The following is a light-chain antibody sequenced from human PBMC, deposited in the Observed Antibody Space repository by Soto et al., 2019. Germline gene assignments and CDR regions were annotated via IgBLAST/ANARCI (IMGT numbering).Light chain of an antibody. V-gene: IGKV3-11*01. J-gene: IGKJ5*01. CDR3: QQRSNWPPLIS. CDR2: DAS. CDR1: QSVTTY. Sequence: EIVLTHSPQTISMSXGQGSPLTXXXXQSVTTYLAWYQQKPGQAPRLLIYDASNRATGIPARFSGSGSGTDFTLTISSLEPEDFAVYYCQQRSNWPPLISFGQGTRLEI.